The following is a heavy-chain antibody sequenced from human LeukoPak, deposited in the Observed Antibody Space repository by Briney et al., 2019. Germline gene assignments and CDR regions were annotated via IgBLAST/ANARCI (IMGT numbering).Heavy chain of an antibody. CDR1: NYSISSGYY. J-gene: IGHJ4*02. D-gene: IGHD1-7*01. V-gene: IGHV4-38-2*01. Sequence: SETLSRTCAVSNYSISSGYYWGWTRQPPGKGLEWIGSIYHSGSTYYNPSLKSRVTISVDTSKNQLSLKLSSVTAADTAVYYCARHPLWNYISFDYWGQGTLVTVSS. CDR3: ARHPLWNYISFDY. CDR2: IYHSGST.